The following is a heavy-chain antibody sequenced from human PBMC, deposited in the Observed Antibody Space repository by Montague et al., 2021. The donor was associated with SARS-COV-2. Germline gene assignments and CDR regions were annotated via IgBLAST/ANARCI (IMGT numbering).Heavy chain of an antibody. Sequence: CAISGDSVSSNSATWHWIRQSPSGGLEWLGRTYYRSRWSNDYAVXVRSRIIINPDTSTNQFSLQLSSVTPEDTAVYFCARERWAVGVSFDYWGQGTLVTVSS. D-gene: IGHD1-26*01. V-gene: IGHV6-1*01. CDR2: TYYRSRWSN. CDR3: ARERWAVGVSFDY. CDR1: GDSVSSNSAT. J-gene: IGHJ4*02.